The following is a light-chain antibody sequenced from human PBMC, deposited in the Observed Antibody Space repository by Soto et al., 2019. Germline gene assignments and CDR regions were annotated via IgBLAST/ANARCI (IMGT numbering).Light chain of an antibody. V-gene: IGLV1-47*01. CDR2: KNN. CDR3: AAWDDNFSTYV. CDR1: SSTVGSNH. J-gene: IGLJ1*01. Sequence: QPVLTQPPSASGTPGQRVTISCSGYSSTVGSNHVYWYQKFPGMAPKLLISKNNQRPSGVPDRFSGSKSGTSASLAISGLRSEDEADDYCAAWDDNFSTYVFGSGTKLTVL.